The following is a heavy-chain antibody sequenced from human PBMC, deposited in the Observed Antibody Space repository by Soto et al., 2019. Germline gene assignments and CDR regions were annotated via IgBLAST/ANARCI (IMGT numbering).Heavy chain of an antibody. CDR2: INHSGST. Sequence: SETLSLTCAVYGGSFSGYYWSWIRQPPGKGLEWIGEINHSGSTNYNPSLKSRVTISVDTSKNQFSLKLSSVTAADTAVYYCATGVTIFGVVRIHNDYWGQGTLVTVYS. CDR1: GGSFSGYY. J-gene: IGHJ4*02. V-gene: IGHV4-34*01. D-gene: IGHD3-3*01. CDR3: ATGVTIFGVVRIHNDY.